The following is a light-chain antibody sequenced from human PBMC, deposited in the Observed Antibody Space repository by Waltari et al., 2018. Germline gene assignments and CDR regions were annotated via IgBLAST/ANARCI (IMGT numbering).Light chain of an antibody. CDR1: QSITNY. CDR2: AAS. CDR3: QQSYSMPFT. V-gene: IGKV1-39*01. J-gene: IGKJ5*01. Sequence: DIQMTQSPSSLSASVGDRVTITCRASQSITNYLNWYLPKPGKAPELLIYAASSLQGGVPSRFSGSGSGTDVTLTISSLQPEDFATFYCQQSYSMPFTFGQGTRLEIK.